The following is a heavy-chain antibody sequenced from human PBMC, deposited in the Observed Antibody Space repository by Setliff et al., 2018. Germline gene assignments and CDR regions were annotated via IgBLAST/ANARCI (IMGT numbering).Heavy chain of an antibody. CDR1: GDSILSPTYT. Sequence: SETLSLTCTVSGDSILSPTYTWTWIRQLPGKGLEWIGNIYHSGTTYYNPSLKSRLTLSVDTSKNQFSLKLSSVTASDTAVYYCARLASDYVWGNYRFSGFDYWGLGTLVTVSS. V-gene: IGHV4-39*01. CDR3: ARLASDYVWGNYRFSGFDY. J-gene: IGHJ4*02. CDR2: IYHSGTT. D-gene: IGHD3-16*02.